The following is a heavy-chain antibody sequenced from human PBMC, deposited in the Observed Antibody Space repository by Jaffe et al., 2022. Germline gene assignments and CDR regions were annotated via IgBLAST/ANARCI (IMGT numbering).Heavy chain of an antibody. J-gene: IGHJ4*02. V-gene: IGHV4-59*01. CDR1: GGSISSYY. CDR2: IYYSGST. CDR3: ASSITGTTEGPFDY. Sequence: QVQLQESGPGLVKPSETLSLTCTVSGGSISSYYWSWIRQPPGKGLEWIGYIYYSGSTNYNPSLKSRVTISVDTSKNQFSLKLSSVTAADTAVYYCASSITGTTEGPFDYWGQGTLVTVSS. D-gene: IGHD1-20*01.